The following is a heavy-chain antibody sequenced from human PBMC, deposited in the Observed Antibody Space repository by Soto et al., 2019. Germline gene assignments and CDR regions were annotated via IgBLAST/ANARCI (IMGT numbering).Heavy chain of an antibody. V-gene: IGHV3-23*01. D-gene: IGHD1-7*01. J-gene: IGHJ6*02. CDR1: GFTSSSYA. CDR2: ISGSGGST. CDR3: ATQTGTTFYYYYGMDV. Sequence: GGSLRLSCAASGFTSSSYAMSWVRQAPGKGLEWVSAISGSGGSTYYADSVKGRFTISRDNSKNTLYLQMNSLRAEDTAVYYCATQTGTTFYYYYGMDVWGQGTTVTVSS.